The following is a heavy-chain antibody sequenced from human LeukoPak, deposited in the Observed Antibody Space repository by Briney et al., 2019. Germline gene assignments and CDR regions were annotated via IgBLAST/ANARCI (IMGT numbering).Heavy chain of an antibody. Sequence: GASVKVSCKASGYTFTSYAMHWVRQVPGQSLEWMGWINAGNGNTKYSQNFQGRVTITRDTSASTAYMELSSLTSEDTAVYYCARDSRTISNWFDTWGQGTPVTVSS. CDR2: INAGNGNT. J-gene: IGHJ5*02. CDR3: ARDSRTISNWFDT. V-gene: IGHV1-3*01. D-gene: IGHD1-1*01. CDR1: GYTFTSYA.